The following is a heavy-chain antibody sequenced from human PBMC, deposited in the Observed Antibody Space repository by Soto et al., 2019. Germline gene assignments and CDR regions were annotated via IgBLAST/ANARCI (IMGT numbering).Heavy chain of an antibody. CDR2: ISSDGNTK. CDR3: AKDHYFSRSGSPSPYYFDY. V-gene: IGHV3-30*04. CDR1: GFTFTNFA. Sequence: QVYLVESGGGVVQPGRSLRLSCTVSGFTFTNFAMHWVRQAPGKGPEWVALISSDGNTKYYADSVKGRFTISRDNSKNTLYLQMSGLRIEDTAVFYWAKDHYFSRSGSPSPYYFDYWGQGTLVTVPS. J-gene: IGHJ4*02. D-gene: IGHD3-10*01.